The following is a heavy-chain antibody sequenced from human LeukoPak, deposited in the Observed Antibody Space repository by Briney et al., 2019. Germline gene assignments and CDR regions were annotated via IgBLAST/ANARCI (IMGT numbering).Heavy chain of an antibody. CDR1: KFTFSHYG. J-gene: IGHJ4*02. Sequence: GGSLRLSCAASKFTFSHYGMHWVRQAPGKGLEWVAVVFNDGSNQYYADSVKGRFTVSRDNSQNTLYLQMNSLRPEDTAVYYCAKDAERGFDYSNSLQKWGQGTLVTVSS. CDR2: VFNDGSNQ. D-gene: IGHD4-11*01. CDR3: AKDAERGFDYSNSLQK. V-gene: IGHV3-33*03.